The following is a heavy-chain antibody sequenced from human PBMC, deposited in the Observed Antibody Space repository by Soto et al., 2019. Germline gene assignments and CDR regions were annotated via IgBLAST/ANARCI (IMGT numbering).Heavy chain of an antibody. CDR3: ARDFVLYTGRDY. Sequence: PSETLSLTCAVYGGSFSGYYWSWIRQPPGKGLEWIGEINHSGSTNYNPSLKSRVTISVDTSKNQFSLKLSSVTAADTAVYYCARDFVLYTGRDYWGQGTLVTVSS. D-gene: IGHD1-26*01. J-gene: IGHJ4*02. CDR2: INHSGST. V-gene: IGHV4-34*01. CDR1: GGSFSGYY.